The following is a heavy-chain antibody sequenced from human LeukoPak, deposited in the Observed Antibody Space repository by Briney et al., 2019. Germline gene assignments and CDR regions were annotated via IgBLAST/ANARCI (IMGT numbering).Heavy chain of an antibody. CDR3: AKVRMRDTAMSCPAFDI. V-gene: IGHV3-23*01. Sequence: GGSLRLSCAASGFTFISYAMSSVRQAPGKGLEWVSAISGSGGSTYYADSVKGRFTISRDNSKNTLYLQMNSLRAEDTAVYYCAKVRMRDTAMSCPAFDIWGQGTMVTVSS. CDR2: ISGSGGST. CDR1: GFTFISYA. J-gene: IGHJ3*02. D-gene: IGHD5-18*01.